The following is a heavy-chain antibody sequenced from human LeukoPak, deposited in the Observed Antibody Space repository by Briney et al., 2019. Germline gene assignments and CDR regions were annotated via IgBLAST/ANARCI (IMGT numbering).Heavy chain of an antibody. CDR1: GGSISSYY. CDR3: ARPLSSGDFDY. CDR2: IYPGDSDT. V-gene: IGHV5-51*01. D-gene: IGHD6-19*01. J-gene: IGHJ4*02. Sequence: ETLSLTCTVSGGSISSYYWSWIRQPPGKGLEWMGIIYPGDSDTRYSPSFQGQVTISANKSISTAYLQWSSLKASDTAMYYCARPLSSGDFDYWGQGTLVTVSS.